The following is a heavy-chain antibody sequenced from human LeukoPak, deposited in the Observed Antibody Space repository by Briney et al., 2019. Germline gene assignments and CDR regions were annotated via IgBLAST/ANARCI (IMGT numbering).Heavy chain of an antibody. CDR1: GFTFSSYS. V-gene: IGHV3-23*01. CDR3: AKDSCSSTSCYGGVDY. CDR2: ISDSGGRT. J-gene: IGHJ4*02. Sequence: GGSLRLSCAASGFTFSSYSMNWVRQAPGKGLEWVSAISDSGGRTYYADSVKGRFTISRDNSKNTLNLQMNSLRAEDTAVYYCAKDSCSSTSCYGGVDYWGQGTLVTVSS. D-gene: IGHD2-2*01.